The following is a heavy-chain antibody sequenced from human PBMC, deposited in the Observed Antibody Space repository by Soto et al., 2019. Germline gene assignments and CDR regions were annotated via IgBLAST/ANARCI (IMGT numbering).Heavy chain of an antibody. V-gene: IGHV4-39*01. Sequence: TLSLTCTVPGGSISSSSYHWVWIRQPPGKGLEWIGNIYYSGSTSYTPSLKSRVTISVDTSKNQFSLKLSSVTAADAAVHYCARRLSGSSNFDNWGQGTLVTVSS. J-gene: IGHJ4*02. D-gene: IGHD1-26*01. CDR1: GGSISSSSYH. CDR2: IYYSGST. CDR3: ARRLSGSSNFDN.